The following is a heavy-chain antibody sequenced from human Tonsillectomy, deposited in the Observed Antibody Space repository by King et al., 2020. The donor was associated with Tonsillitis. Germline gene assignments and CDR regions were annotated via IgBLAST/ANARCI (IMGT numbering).Heavy chain of an antibody. J-gene: IGHJ4*02. V-gene: IGHV3-23*04. CDR1: GFTFSSYA. D-gene: IGHD3-3*01. Sequence: VQLVESGGGLVQPGGSLRLSCAASGFTFSSYAISWVRQAPGKGLEWVSAISGSGGSTYYADSVKGRFTISRDNSKNTLYLQMNSLRAEDTAVYYCAKDLTEAYYDFWSGYFDYWGQGTLVTVSS. CDR2: ISGSGGST. CDR3: AKDLTEAYYDFWSGYFDY.